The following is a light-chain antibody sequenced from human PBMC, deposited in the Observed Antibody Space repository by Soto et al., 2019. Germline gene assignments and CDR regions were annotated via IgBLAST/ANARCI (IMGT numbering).Light chain of an antibody. V-gene: IGKV3-15*01. J-gene: IGKJ2*01. Sequence: EIVMTQSPATLSVSPGERASVSCRASQSVGINLAWYQQKAGQAPRLVIYDASTRATGIPARFSGSGSGTEFTLTISSPQSEDFAVYHCQQYENWPPMYPFGQGTKLEIK. CDR1: QSVGIN. CDR2: DAS. CDR3: QQYENWPPMYP.